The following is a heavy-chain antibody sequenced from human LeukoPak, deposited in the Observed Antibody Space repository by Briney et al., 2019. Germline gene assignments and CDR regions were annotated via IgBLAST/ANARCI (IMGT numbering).Heavy chain of an antibody. CDR2: SYYRGST. Sequence: SETLSLTCTVSGASFSRYYWNWLPRPPGKGREWFGYSYYRGSTNYNRSLKRRDTISADTYKNQFSLKLSSVAAADTAVYYCARGGTVTMGYFQHWGQGTLVTVSS. J-gene: IGHJ1*01. CDR1: GASFSRYY. D-gene: IGHD4-17*01. V-gene: IGHV4-59*01. CDR3: ARGGTVTMGYFQH.